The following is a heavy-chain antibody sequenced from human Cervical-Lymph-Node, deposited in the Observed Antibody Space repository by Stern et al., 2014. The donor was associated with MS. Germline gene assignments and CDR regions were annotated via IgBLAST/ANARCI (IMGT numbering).Heavy chain of an antibody. D-gene: IGHD6-13*01. CDR1: GFTFDDHA. CDR2: ISWNSGSI. Sequence: VQLLQPGGGLVQPGRSLRLSCAASGFTFDDHAIHWVRQAPGKGLEWVSGISWNSGSIGYVDSVKGRFTISRDNAKNSLYLQMNSLRSEDTALYYCTKGFSSTWYTGGENFQHWGQGILVTVSS. V-gene: IGHV3-9*01. CDR3: TKGFSSTWYTGGENFQH. J-gene: IGHJ1*01.